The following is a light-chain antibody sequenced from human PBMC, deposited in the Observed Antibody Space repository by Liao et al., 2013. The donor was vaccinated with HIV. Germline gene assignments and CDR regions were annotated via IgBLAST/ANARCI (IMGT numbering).Light chain of an antibody. J-gene: IGLJ3*02. CDR2: YNS. CDR1: NIGSKS. V-gene: IGLV3-21*01. CDR3: QVWDSISDHPV. Sequence: SYELTQPPSLSVAPGETARITCGENNIGSKSVHWYQQKPGQAPVLVIYYNSDRPSGIPERFSGSNSGNTATLTISRVEAGDEADYYCQVWDSISDHPVFGGGTKLTVL.